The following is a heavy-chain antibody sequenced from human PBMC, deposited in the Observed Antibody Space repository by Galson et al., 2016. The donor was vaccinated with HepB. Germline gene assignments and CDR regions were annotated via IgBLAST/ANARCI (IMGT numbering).Heavy chain of an antibody. Sequence: SLRLSCAASGFIFSTYWMSWVRQAPGKGPEWVANIKQDGSEKYYVDSVKGRFTISRDNAKKSLFLQMNSLRVEDTAVYYCARDDETYGDPDFWGQGTLVTVSP. CDR2: IKQDGSEK. CDR1: GFIFSTYW. J-gene: IGHJ4*02. D-gene: IGHD4-17*01. V-gene: IGHV3-7*03. CDR3: ARDDETYGDPDF.